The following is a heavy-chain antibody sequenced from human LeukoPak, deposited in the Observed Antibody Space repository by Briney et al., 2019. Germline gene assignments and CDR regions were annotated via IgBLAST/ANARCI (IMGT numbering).Heavy chain of an antibody. V-gene: IGHV3-23*01. J-gene: IGHJ4*02. CDR3: AFSTYYYGSGRDHRHDSFDY. D-gene: IGHD3-10*01. Sequence: PGGSLRLLHAASGLPLSRYAISWARHAPATGLEWVSAISGSGGSTYYTDVVKRRFPIPRDNSKHTLHREMNTLSSDDTAILHCAFSTYYYGSGRDHRHDSFDYWGPGPLVTVSS. CDR2: ISGSGGST. CDR1: GLPLSRYA.